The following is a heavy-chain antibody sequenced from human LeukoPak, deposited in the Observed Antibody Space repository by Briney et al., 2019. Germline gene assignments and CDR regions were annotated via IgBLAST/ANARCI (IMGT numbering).Heavy chain of an antibody. D-gene: IGHD3-22*01. CDR1: GYTFTSYG. CDR2: ISAYNGNT. J-gene: IGHJ4*02. CDR3: ARDTMIVVDTDKGPLDY. V-gene: IGHV1-18*01. Sequence: GASVKVSCKASGYTFTSYGISWVRQAPGQGLEWMGWISAYNGNTNYAQKLQGRVTMTTDTSTSTAYMELRSLRSDDTAVYYCARDTMIVVDTDKGPLDYWGQGTLVTVSS.